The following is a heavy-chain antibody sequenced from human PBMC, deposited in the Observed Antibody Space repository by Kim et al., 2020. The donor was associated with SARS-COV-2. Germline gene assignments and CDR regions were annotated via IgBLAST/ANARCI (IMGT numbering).Heavy chain of an antibody. Sequence: SGPTLVNPTQTLTLTCTFSGFSLSISGMCVSWIRQPPGKALEWLALIDWNDVKYYSTSLKTRLIISKDTSKNQVVLTMTNMDPVDTATYYCARIKRSPSLTAYYHYYGLDVWGQGTTVTVSS. J-gene: IGHJ6*02. CDR3: ARIKRSPSLTAYYHYYGLDV. V-gene: IGHV2-70*01. CDR1: GFSLSISGMC. CDR2: IDWNDVK. D-gene: IGHD2-21*02.